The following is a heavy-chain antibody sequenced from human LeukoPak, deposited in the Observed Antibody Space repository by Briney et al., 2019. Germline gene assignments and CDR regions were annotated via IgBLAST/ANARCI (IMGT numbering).Heavy chain of an antibody. CDR2: ISGSGGST. D-gene: IGHD3-22*01. J-gene: IGHJ4*02. V-gene: IGHV3-23*01. CDR3: AKDSSGYYRPFDY. Sequence: PGGSLRLSCAASGFTFSGYAMSWIHQAPEKGLEWVSSISGSGGSTYYADSVKGRFTISRDNSKNTLYLQMNSLRDEDTAVYYCAKDSSGYYRPFDYWGQGTLVTVSS. CDR1: GFTFSGYA.